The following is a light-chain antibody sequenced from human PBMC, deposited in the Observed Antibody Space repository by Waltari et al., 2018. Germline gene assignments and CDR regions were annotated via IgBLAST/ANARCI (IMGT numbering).Light chain of an antibody. CDR2: DVS. CDR1: SSDVGGYNS. CDR3: CSYAGSYTRYV. J-gene: IGLJ1*01. Sequence: QSALTQPRSVSGSPGQSVTISCTGTSSDVGGYNSVSWYQQHPGKAPKLMIYDVSKRPSGVPDRFSGSKSANTASLTISGLQAEDEADYYCCSYAGSYTRYVFGTGTKVTVL. V-gene: IGLV2-11*01.